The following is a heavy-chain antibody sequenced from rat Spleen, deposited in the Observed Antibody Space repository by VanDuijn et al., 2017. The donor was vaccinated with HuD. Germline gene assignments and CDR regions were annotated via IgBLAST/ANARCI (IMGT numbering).Heavy chain of an antibody. CDR1: GYSITSNF. V-gene: IGHV3-3*01. D-gene: IGHD5-1*01. J-gene: IGHJ2*01. CDR3: AGLGAY. Sequence: EVQLQESGPGLVKPSQSLSLTCSVTGYSITSNFWGWIRKFPGNKMEWMGYINSAGSTIYNPSLKSRISITRDTSKNQFFLQLNPVTTEDTAMYFCAGLGAYWGQGVMVTVSS. CDR2: INSAGST.